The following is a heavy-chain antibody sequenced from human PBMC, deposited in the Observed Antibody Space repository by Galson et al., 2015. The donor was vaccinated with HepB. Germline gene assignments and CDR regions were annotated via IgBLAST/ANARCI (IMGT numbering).Heavy chain of an antibody. CDR1: GFTFSYYA. Sequence: SCAASGFTFSYYAMAWVRQAPGKGLEWISAITPSGDNTYSADSMKGRFFISRDNSQNTLFLQMNSLRADDTAIYFCAKVFPEKTDGWYRQALYYFDSWGQGTPVTVTS. D-gene: IGHD6-19*01. CDR2: ITPSGDNT. CDR3: AKVFPEKTDGWYRQALYYFDS. V-gene: IGHV3-23*01. J-gene: IGHJ4*02.